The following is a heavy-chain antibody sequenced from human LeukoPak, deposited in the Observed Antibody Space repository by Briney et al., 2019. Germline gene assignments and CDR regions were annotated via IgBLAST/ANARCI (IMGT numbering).Heavy chain of an antibody. Sequence: SVKVSYKASGGTFSSYAISWVRQAPGQGLEWMGGIIPIFGTANYAQKFQGRVTITTDESTSTAYMELSSLRSEDTAVYYCARDGVYSYGNYYYYYMDVWGKGTTVTVSS. J-gene: IGHJ6*03. CDR2: IIPIFGTA. D-gene: IGHD5-18*01. CDR1: GGTFSSYA. CDR3: ARDGVYSYGNYYYYYMDV. V-gene: IGHV1-69*05.